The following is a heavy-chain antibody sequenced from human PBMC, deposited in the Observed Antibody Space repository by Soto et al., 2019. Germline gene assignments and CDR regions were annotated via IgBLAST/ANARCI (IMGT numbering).Heavy chain of an antibody. CDR3: ARDRGYDAHDYYYNAMDV. CDR2: IRGFSPYT. J-gene: IGHJ6*02. V-gene: IGHV3-21*01. D-gene: IGHD2-15*01. Sequence: PGGSLRLSCVACGFTFRTYTMNWVRQAPGKGLEWVSGIRGFSPYTFYAESVKGRFTISRDNAKNSLYLQMNSLGVEDTAVYYCARDRGYDAHDYYYNAMDVWGQGTTVTVSS. CDR1: GFTFRTYT.